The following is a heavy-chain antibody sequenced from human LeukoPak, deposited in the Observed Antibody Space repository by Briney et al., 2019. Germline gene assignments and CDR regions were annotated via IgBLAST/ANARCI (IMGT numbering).Heavy chain of an antibody. CDR3: AKDRWYDGESGYFDH. CDR1: GFTFSSYA. D-gene: IGHD3-10*01. V-gene: IGHV3-23*01. CDR2: LSGSGAAT. J-gene: IGHJ4*02. Sequence: PGGSLRLSCAASGFTFSSYAMSCVRQAPGKGLEWVSGLSGSGAATFYADSVKGRFTISRDNSNNTLYLRLNSLRAEDTAIYFCAKDRWYDGESGYFDHWGRGTLVTVSS.